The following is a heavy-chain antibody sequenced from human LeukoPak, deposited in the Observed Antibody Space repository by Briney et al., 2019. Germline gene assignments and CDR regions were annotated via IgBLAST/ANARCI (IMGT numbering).Heavy chain of an antibody. Sequence: GESLKISCKASGYTFTSYYTHWVRQAPGQGLEWMGIINPSGGSTSYAQKFQGRVTMTRDTSTSTVYMELSSLRSEDTAVYYCASVSDYYDSSGTRDYWGQGTLVTVSS. CDR2: INPSGGST. D-gene: IGHD3-22*01. CDR3: ASVSDYYDSSGTRDY. J-gene: IGHJ4*02. CDR1: GYTFTSYY. V-gene: IGHV1-46*01.